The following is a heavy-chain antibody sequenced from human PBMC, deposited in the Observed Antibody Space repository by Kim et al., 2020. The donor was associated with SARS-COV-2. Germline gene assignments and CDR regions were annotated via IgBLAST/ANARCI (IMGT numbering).Heavy chain of an antibody. Sequence: GGSLRLSCTASGFTFGDSAMSWVRQAPGKGLEWVGFIRSKAYGGTTEYAASVKGRVTSTRDDSKSIAYLQMSSLKTADTAVYYCTRDHNIGTWAYYSYVDMDVWGKASAVTVPS. CDR2: IRSKAYGGTT. D-gene: IGHD5-12*01. CDR3: TRDHNIGTWAYYSYVDMDV. J-gene: IGHJ6*03. CDR1: GFTFGDSA. V-gene: IGHV3-49*04.